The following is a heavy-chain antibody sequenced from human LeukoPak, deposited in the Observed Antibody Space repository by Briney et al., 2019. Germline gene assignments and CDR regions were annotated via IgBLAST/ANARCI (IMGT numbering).Heavy chain of an antibody. Sequence: PGGSLGLSCAASGFTFSSYGMHCVRQAPGKRLEWVAFIRNDGSNKYYADSLKGGSTNSRDNSKNTLYLQMNSLRAEDTAVYYCAKCAFFSTSCYRGHFDYWGQGTLVTVSS. CDR2: IRNDGSNK. CDR1: GFTFSSYG. D-gene: IGHD2-2*02. J-gene: IGHJ4*02. V-gene: IGHV3-30*02. CDR3: AKCAFFSTSCYRGHFDY.